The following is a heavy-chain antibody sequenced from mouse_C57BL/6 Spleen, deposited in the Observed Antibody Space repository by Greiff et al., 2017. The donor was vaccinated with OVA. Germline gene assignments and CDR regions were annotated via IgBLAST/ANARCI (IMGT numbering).Heavy chain of an antibody. CDR2: ISYSGST. Sequence: EVKLVESGPGMVEPSQSLSLTCTVTGYSITSGYDWHWIRHFPGNKLEWMGYISYSGSTNYNPSLKSRISITYDTSKNHFFLKLNSVTTEDTATYYCARERDDYDGWYFDVWGTGTTVTVSS. D-gene: IGHD2-4*01. J-gene: IGHJ1*03. CDR3: ARERDDYDGWYFDV. V-gene: IGHV3-1*01. CDR1: GYSITSGYD.